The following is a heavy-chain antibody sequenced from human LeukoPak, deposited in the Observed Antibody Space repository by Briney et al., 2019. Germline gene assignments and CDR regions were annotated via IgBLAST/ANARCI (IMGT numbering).Heavy chain of an antibody. V-gene: IGHV4-39*01. D-gene: IGHD1-26*01. CDR2: IYYSGST. CDR3: ARHTDSGATTSHFDY. J-gene: IGHJ4*02. Sequence: PSETLSLTCTVSGGSISSYYWGWIRQPPGKGLEWIGSIYYSGSTYYNPSLKSRVTISVDTSKNQFSLKLSSVTAADTAVYYCARHTDSGATTSHFDYWGQGTLVTVSS. CDR1: GGSISSYY.